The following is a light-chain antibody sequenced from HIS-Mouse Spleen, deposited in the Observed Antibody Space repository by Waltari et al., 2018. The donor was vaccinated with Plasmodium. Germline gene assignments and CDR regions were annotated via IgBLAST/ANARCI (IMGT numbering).Light chain of an antibody. CDR2: GAS. CDR3: QQYNNWSFT. Sequence: EIVMTQSPATLSVSPGERATLSCRARQSVSSNLAWYQQKPGQAPRLPIYGASTRATGIPARFSGIGSGTEFTLTISSLQSEDFAVYYCQQYNNWSFTFGPGTKVDIK. V-gene: IGKV3-15*01. J-gene: IGKJ3*01. CDR1: QSVSSN.